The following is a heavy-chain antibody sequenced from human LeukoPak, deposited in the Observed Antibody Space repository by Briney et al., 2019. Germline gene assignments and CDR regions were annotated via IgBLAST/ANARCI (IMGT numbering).Heavy chain of an antibody. CDR3: TSHAAFDP. CDR2: IKSKNVGGTT. J-gene: IGHJ5*02. Sequence: GGSLRLSCAASGFTLNNAWMNWFRQALGKGLEWVGRIKSKNVGGTTDYAAPVKGRFTISRDDSKNTVYLQMNSLKIEDTAVYYCTSHAAFDPWGQGTLVTVSS. V-gene: IGHV3-15*01. CDR1: GFTLNNAW.